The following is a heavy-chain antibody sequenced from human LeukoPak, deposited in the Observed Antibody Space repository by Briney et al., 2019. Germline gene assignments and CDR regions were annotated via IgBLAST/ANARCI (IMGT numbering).Heavy chain of an antibody. Sequence: SETLSLTCTVSGGSISSYYWSWIRQPPGKGLEWIGYIYYSGSTKYNPSLKSRVTISVDTSKNQFSLKLSSVTAADTAVYYCARDPHLNYFDPWGQGTLVTVSS. D-gene: IGHD1-7*01. J-gene: IGHJ5*02. CDR3: ARDPHLNYFDP. V-gene: IGHV4-59*01. CDR2: IYYSGST. CDR1: GGSISSYY.